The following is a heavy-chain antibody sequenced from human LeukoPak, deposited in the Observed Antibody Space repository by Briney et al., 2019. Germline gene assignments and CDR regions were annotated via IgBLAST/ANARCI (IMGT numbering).Heavy chain of an antibody. J-gene: IGHJ3*02. CDR1: GGSISSDY. Sequence: SETLSLTCSVSGGSISSDYWSWIRQPPGNGLEWIGHISYGGSTYYNPSLKSRVTISKDTSKNQFSLRLTSVTAADTAVYHCVGVGRAGPGAIFAFDIWGKGTMVTVSS. CDR2: ISYGGST. V-gene: IGHV4-59*01. CDR3: VGVGRAGPGAIFAFDI. D-gene: IGHD3-16*01.